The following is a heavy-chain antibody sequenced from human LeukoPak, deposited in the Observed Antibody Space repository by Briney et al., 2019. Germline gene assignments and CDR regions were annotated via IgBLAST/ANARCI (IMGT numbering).Heavy chain of an antibody. CDR2: INPSGGST. J-gene: IGHJ4*02. Sequence: ASVKVSCKASGYTFTSYYMHWVRQAPGQGLEGMGIINPSGGSTSYAQKFQGRVTMARDMSTSTVYMELSSLRSEDTAVYYCARGGWIPAVAGTKSPFDYWGQGTLVTVSS. CDR1: GYTFTSYY. D-gene: IGHD6-19*01. CDR3: ARGGWIPAVAGTKSPFDY. V-gene: IGHV1-46*01.